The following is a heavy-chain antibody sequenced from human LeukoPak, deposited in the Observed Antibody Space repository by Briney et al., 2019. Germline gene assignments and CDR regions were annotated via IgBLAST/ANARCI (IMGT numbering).Heavy chain of an antibody. CDR3: ARDVLRFYYYYMDV. J-gene: IGHJ6*03. CDR2: INPNSGGT. Sequence: ASVKVSCKASGYTFTGYYMHWVRQAPGQGLEWMGWINPNSGGTNYAQKFQGRVTMTRDTSISTAYMELSRLRSDDTAVYYCARDVLRFYYYYMDVWGKGTTVTVSS. CDR1: GYTFTGYY. V-gene: IGHV1-2*02. D-gene: IGHD3-3*01.